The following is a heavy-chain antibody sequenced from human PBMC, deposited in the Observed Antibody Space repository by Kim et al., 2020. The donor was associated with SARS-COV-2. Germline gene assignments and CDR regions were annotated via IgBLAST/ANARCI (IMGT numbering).Heavy chain of an antibody. CDR2: IYYSGST. CDR3: ARQDSSSWY. Sequence: SETLSLTCTVSGGSVSSGSYYWSWIRQPPGKGLEWIGYIYYSGSTNYNPSLKSRVTISVDTSKNQFSLKLSSVTAADTAVYYCARQDSSSWYWGQGTLVTVSS. J-gene: IGHJ4*02. CDR1: GGSVSSGSYY. D-gene: IGHD6-13*01. V-gene: IGHV4-61*01.